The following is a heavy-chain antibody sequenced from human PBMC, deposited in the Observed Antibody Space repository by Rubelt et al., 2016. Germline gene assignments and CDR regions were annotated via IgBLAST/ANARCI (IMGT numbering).Heavy chain of an antibody. Sequence: QVQLVQSGAEVKKPGASVKVSCRASGYTFTSYGISWVRQAPGQGLEWMGWISAYNGNTNYAQKFQGRVTMTRDTSISTAYMELSRLRSDDTAVYYCARELRLVSGGSRTSVYWGQGTLVTVSS. V-gene: IGHV1-18*01. CDR2: ISAYNGNT. J-gene: IGHJ4*02. CDR1: GYTFTSYG. CDR3: ARELRLVSGGSRTSVY. D-gene: IGHD2-15*01.